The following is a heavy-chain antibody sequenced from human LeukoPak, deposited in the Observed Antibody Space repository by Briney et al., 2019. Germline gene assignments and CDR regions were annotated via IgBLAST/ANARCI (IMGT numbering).Heavy chain of an antibody. J-gene: IGHJ4*02. D-gene: IGHD1-26*01. CDR1: GLPASSKH. Sequence: PGGSLRLSRSASGLPASSKHMRYVRHAPGKGLEWVSVIYSGGSTYYADSVKGRFTISRDNSKNTLYLQMNSLRAEHTAVYYCDTSGSYFDFEYWGQGTMVTVSS. CDR3: DTSGSYFDFEY. CDR2: IYSGGST. V-gene: IGHV3-53*01.